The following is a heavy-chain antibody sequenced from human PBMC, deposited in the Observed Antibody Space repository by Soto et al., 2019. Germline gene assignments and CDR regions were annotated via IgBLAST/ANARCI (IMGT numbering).Heavy chain of an antibody. J-gene: IGHJ4*02. V-gene: IGHV1-2*04. CDR3: ASQPIAVAGTGFDY. CDR1: GYTFTGYY. Sequence: ASVKVSCKASGYTFTGYYMHWVRQAPGQGLGWMGWINPNSGGTNYAQKFQGWVTMTRDTSISTAYMELSRLRSDDTAVYYCASQPIAVAGTGFDYWGQGTLVTVSS. CDR2: INPNSGGT. D-gene: IGHD6-19*01.